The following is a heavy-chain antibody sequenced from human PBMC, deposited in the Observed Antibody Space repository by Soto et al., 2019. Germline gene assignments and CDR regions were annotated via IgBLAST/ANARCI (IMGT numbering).Heavy chain of an antibody. D-gene: IGHD6-19*01. J-gene: IGHJ3*02. CDR3: ARHNRISVAGTDAFDI. CDR2: IYPGDSDT. CDR1: GYSFTSYW. V-gene: IGHV5-51*01. Sequence: GESLKISCKGSGYSFTSYWLGWVRQMPGKGVEWIGIIYPGDSDTRYSPSFQGQITISADKSISTAYLQWSSLKASDTAMYYCARHNRISVAGTDAFDIWGQGTMVTVSS.